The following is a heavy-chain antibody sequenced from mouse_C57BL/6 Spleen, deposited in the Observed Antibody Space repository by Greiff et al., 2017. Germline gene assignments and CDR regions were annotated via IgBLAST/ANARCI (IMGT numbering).Heavy chain of an antibody. V-gene: IGHV1-80*01. CDR2: IYPGDGDT. Sequence: QVQLKQSGAELVKPGASVKISCKASGYAFSSYWMNWVKQRPGKGLEWIGQIYPGDGDTNYNGKFKGKATLTADKSSSTAYMQLSSLTSEDSAVYFCARDGYYDAMDYWGQGTSVTVSS. CDR1: GYAFSSYW. D-gene: IGHD2-3*01. J-gene: IGHJ4*01. CDR3: ARDGYYDAMDY.